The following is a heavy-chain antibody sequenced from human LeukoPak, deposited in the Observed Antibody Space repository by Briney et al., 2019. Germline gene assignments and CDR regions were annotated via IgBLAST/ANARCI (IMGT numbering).Heavy chain of an antibody. CDR2: IYHSGST. D-gene: IGHD3-10*01. V-gene: IGHV4-30-2*01. CDR3: ARVLELSGLDI. J-gene: IGHJ3*02. CDR1: GGSISSGGYS. Sequence: SQTLSLTCAVSGGSISSGGYSWSWIRQPPGKGLEWIGYIYHSGSTYYNPSLKSRVTISVDRSKNQFSLKLSSVTAADTAVYYCARVLELSGLDIWGQGTMVTVSS.